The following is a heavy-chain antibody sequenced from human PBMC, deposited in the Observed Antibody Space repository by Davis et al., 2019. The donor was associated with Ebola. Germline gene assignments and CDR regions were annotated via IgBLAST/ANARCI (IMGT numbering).Heavy chain of an antibody. D-gene: IGHD6-13*01. CDR2: IYYSGST. Sequence: PSETLSLTCTVSGGSISSGDYYWSWIRQPPGKGLEWIGYIYYSGSTYYNPSLKSRVTISVDTSKNQFSLKLSSVTAADTAVYYCASGPYSSSWYRPIYYYYYMDVWGKGTTVTVSS. CDR1: GGSISSGDYY. CDR3: ASGPYSSSWYRPIYYYYYMDV. J-gene: IGHJ6*03. V-gene: IGHV4-30-4*08.